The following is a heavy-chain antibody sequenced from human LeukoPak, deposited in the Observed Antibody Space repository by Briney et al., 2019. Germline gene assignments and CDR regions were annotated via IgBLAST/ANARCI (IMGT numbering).Heavy chain of an antibody. D-gene: IGHD3/OR15-3a*01. J-gene: IGHJ4*02. V-gene: IGHV4-39*01. CDR2: IYYSGNT. CDR1: GVSISSSNSY. Sequence: SETLSLTCTVFGVSISSSNSYWGWIRQPPGKGLEWIGSIYYSGNTYYNASLKSQVSISIDTSKNQFSLRLTSVTAADTAVYYCARQTGSGLFILPGGQGTLVTVSS. CDR3: ARQTGSGLFILP.